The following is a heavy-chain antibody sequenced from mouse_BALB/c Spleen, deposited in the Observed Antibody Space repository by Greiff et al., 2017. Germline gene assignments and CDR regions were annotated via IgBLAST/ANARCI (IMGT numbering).Heavy chain of an antibody. J-gene: IGHJ4*01. Sequence: VKLVESGPGLVAPSQSLSITCTVSGFSLTSYGVHWVRQPPGKGLEWLGVIWAGGSTNYNSALMSRLSISKDNSKSQVFLKMNSLQTDDTAMYYCASTIPYAMDYWGQGTSVTVSS. CDR2: IWAGGST. CDR3: ASTIPYAMDY. V-gene: IGHV2-9*02. CDR1: GFSLTSYG. D-gene: IGHD1-1*02.